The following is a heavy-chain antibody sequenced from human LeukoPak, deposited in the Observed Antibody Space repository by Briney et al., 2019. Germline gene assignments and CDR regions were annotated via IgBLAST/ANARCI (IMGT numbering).Heavy chain of an antibody. CDR2: IWYDGSNK. D-gene: IGHD1-14*01. V-gene: IGHV3-33*01. J-gene: IGHJ5*02. Sequence: QPGGSLRLSCAASGFTFSSYGMHWVRQAPGKGLEWVAVIWYDGSNKYYADSVKGRFTISRDNSKNTLYLQMNSLRAEDTAVYYCARSPTGENWFDPWGQGTLVTASS. CDR3: ARSPTGENWFDP. CDR1: GFTFSSYG.